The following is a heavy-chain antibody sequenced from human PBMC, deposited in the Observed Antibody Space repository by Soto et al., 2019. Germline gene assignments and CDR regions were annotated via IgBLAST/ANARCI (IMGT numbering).Heavy chain of an antibody. V-gene: IGHV4-30-4*01. CDR1: GTTISSGDHY. CDR3: ARVYGRGDYFDF. J-gene: IGHJ4*02. D-gene: IGHD1-26*01. Sequence: QVQLQESGPGLVKPSQTLSLTCTVSGTTISSGDHYWSWIRQAPGKGLEWIGYMYYTGKTYYNTSLQSRVTLSVDTSKNQFSLKMTCVTAADTAMYFCARVYGRGDYFDFWGRGTLVSVSS. CDR2: MYYTGKT.